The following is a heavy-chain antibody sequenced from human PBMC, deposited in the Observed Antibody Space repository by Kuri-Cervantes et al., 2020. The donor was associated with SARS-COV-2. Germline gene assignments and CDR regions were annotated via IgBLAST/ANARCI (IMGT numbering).Heavy chain of an antibody. Sequence: GSLRLSCAVYGGSFSGYYWSWIRQPPGKGLEWIGEINHSGSTNYNPSLKSRVTISVDASKKQSSLKLSSVTAADTAMYYCARGLTTITLYFFDSWGQGTLVTVSS. CDR1: GGSFSGYY. V-gene: IGHV4-34*01. CDR3: ARGLTTITLYFFDS. D-gene: IGHD4-11*01. CDR2: INHSGST. J-gene: IGHJ4*02.